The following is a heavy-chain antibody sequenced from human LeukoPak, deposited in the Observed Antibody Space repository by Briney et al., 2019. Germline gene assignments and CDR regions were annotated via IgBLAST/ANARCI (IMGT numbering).Heavy chain of an antibody. CDR2: GYYRGST. CDR1: GGSIKTNY. V-gene: IGHV4-59*01. D-gene: IGHD1-26*01. CDR3: ARGVNSGYFDY. J-gene: IGHJ4*02. Sequence: PSETLSLTCTVSGGSIKTNYWSWLRQPPGKGLEWIGYGYYRGSTNYNPSLKSRVTISVDTSKNQFSLKLTSVTAADTAVYYCARGVNSGYFDYCGQGTLVTVSS.